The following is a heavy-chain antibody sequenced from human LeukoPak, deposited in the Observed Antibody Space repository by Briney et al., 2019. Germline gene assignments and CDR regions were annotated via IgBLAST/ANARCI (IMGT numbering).Heavy chain of an antibody. CDR3: ARVRLETVWSGYSDYYYYMDV. J-gene: IGHJ6*03. D-gene: IGHD3-3*01. CDR1: GFTFSNYW. Sequence: GGSLRLSCAASGFTFSNYWMSWVRQAPGKGLEWVSYISSSSSTIYYADSVKGRFTVSRDDAKNSLYLQMNSLRAEDTAVYYCARVRLETVWSGYSDYYYYMDVWGKGTTVTVSS. V-gene: IGHV3-48*04. CDR2: ISSSSSTI.